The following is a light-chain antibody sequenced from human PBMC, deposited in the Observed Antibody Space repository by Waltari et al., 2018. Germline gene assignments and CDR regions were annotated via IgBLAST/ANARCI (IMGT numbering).Light chain of an antibody. CDR3: ATWDDSLGGPV. CDR2: SND. V-gene: IGLV1-44*01. Sequence: QSVLTQPPSASGTPGQRVTISCSGGTSNIGRNHVTWYQHLPGTAPQLLSHSNDERPSGVPDRFSGSKSGTSASLAISGLQSEDEVDYFCATWDDSLGGPVFGGGTKLTVL. CDR1: TSNIGRNH. J-gene: IGLJ3*02.